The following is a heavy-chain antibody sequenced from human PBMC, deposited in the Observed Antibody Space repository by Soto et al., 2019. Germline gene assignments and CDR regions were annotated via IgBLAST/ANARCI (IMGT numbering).Heavy chain of an antibody. Sequence: GASVKVSCKASGYSFTSFDINWVRQAAGQGLEWMGWMSPNSGNTDYAQKFQGRVTMTRNTSISTAYMELSSLRSEDSAVYYCARGIHAGYDYWGQGTLVTVSS. CDR3: ARGIHAGYDY. V-gene: IGHV1-8*01. J-gene: IGHJ4*02. CDR2: MSPNSGNT. D-gene: IGHD5-12*01. CDR1: GYSFTSFD.